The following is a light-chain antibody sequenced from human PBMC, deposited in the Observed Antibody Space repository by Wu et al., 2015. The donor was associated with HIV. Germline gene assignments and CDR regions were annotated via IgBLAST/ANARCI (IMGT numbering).Light chain of an antibody. CDR2: DAS. Sequence: GRATLSXRASQSISTNLSLGTTTENLGPGVPRLLIYDASTRATGIPARFSGSGSGTEFTLTINIMQSEDFAVYYCQPYNNWPPWTFGQGTKVEIK. V-gene: IGKV3-15*01. J-gene: IGKJ1*01. CDR3: QPYNNWPPWT. CDR1: QSISTN.